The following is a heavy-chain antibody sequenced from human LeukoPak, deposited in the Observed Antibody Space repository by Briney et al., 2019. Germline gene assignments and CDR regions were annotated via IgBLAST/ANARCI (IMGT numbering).Heavy chain of an antibody. D-gene: IGHD3-22*01. Sequence: GASVKVTCKASGYIFSDFDINWVRQASGQGLEWVAWMNPNSGNPAYAQEFQGRATVSGNISISTAYLELRSLKSEDTAVYYCVWKTYYYDSSGYYDYWGQGTLVTVSS. CDR1: GYIFSDFD. CDR3: VWKTYYYDSSGYYDY. CDR2: MNPNSGNP. V-gene: IGHV1-8*03. J-gene: IGHJ4*02.